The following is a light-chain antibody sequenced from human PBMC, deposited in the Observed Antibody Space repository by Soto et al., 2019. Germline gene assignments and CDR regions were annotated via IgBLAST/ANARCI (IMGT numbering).Light chain of an antibody. V-gene: IGKV3-20*01. J-gene: IGKJ1*01. CDR2: GAS. CDR1: QSIKRSS. Sequence: EIVVTQSPGTLSLSPGERATLSCRASQSIKRSSLAWYQQKPGQAPRLLIYGASSRATGIPDRFSGSGSGTDSTLTISRLEPEDFAVYYCHQYGSFPPCTFGQGTKVEIK. CDR3: HQYGSFPPCT.